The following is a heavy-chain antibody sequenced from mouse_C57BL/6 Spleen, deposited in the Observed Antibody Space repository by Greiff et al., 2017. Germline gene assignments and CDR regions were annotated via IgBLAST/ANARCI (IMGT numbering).Heavy chain of an antibody. CDR2: ISDGGSYT. CDR3: ARVGYGNYAMDY. Sequence: EVQLQESGGGLVKPGGSLKLSCAASGFTFSSYAMSWVRQTPEKRLEWVATISDGGSYTYYPDNVKGRFTISRDNAKNNLYLQMSHLKSEDTAMYYCARVGYGNYAMDYWGQGTSVTVSS. D-gene: IGHD2-1*01. CDR1: GFTFSSYA. J-gene: IGHJ4*01. V-gene: IGHV5-4*01.